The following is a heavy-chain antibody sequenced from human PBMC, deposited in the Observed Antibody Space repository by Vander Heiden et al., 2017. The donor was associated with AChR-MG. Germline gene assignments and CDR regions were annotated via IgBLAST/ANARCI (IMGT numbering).Heavy chain of an antibody. J-gene: IGHJ4*02. D-gene: IGHD6-13*01. CDR2: ISYDGSNQ. V-gene: IGHV3-30*18. CDR1: GFPFSTYG. CDR3: AKDAAAAGTFDY. Sequence: QVQLVESGGGVVQPGRSLRLSCAASGFPFSTYGMQWVRQAPGKGLEWVAVISYDGSNQFYADSVKGRFTISRDNSKNTLYLQMNSLRAEDTAVYYCAKDAAAAGTFDYWGQGTLVTVSS.